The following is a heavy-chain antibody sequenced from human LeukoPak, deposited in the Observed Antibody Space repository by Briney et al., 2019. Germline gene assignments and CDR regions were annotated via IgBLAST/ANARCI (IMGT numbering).Heavy chain of an antibody. D-gene: IGHD3-10*01. J-gene: IGHJ4*02. CDR1: GFTFSSYW. V-gene: IGHV3-7*01. Sequence: GGSLRLSYAASGFTFSSYWMSWVRQAPGKGLEWVANIKQDGSEKYYVDSVKGRFTISRDNAKNSLYLQMNSQRAEDTAVYYCARSLRDSGRSYFDYWGQGTLVTVSS. CDR3: ARSLRDSGRSYFDY. CDR2: IKQDGSEK.